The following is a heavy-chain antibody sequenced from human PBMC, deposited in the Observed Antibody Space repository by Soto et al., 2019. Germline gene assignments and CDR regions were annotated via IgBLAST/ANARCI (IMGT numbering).Heavy chain of an antibody. D-gene: IGHD4-4*01. V-gene: IGHV1-18*01. CDR3: AREAPHGVTTEWPMDV. CDR2: ISAYNGNT. Sequence: QVQLVQSGAEVKKPGASVKVSCKASGYTFTSYGISWVRQAPGQGLEWMGWISAYNGNTNYPQKLQGRVTMTTDTSTSTAYMELRSLRSDDTAVYYCAREAPHGVTTEWPMDVWGQGTTVTVSS. J-gene: IGHJ6*02. CDR1: GYTFTSYG.